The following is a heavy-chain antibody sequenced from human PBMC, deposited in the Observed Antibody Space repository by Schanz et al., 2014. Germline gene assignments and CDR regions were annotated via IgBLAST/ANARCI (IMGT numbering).Heavy chain of an antibody. CDR2: IFFRGST. Sequence: QLQLQESGPGLAKPSETLSLTCSVSGGSISSSRYYWGWIRQSPGKGLEWIGYIFFRGSTYYNPSLKSRVTISIDTSKNHFSLRLTSVTAADTAVYYYYGLDVWGQGTTVTVSS. CDR1: GGSISSSRYY. J-gene: IGHJ6*02. CDR3: YGLDV. V-gene: IGHV4-39*07.